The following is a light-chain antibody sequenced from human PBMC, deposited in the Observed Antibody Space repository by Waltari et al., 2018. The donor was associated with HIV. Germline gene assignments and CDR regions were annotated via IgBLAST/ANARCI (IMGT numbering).Light chain of an antibody. CDR2: GAS. V-gene: IGKV3-20*01. CDR1: QSVSRNF. CDR3: QQYGSSREYT. Sequence: EIVLTQSPGTLSLSPGERATLSCRASQSVSRNFLAWYHQRPGQAPRLLIYGASTRAHGIPDRFSGTGSGTDFTLTISRLEPEDFGVFYCQQYGSSREYTFGQGTKLEIK. J-gene: IGKJ2*01.